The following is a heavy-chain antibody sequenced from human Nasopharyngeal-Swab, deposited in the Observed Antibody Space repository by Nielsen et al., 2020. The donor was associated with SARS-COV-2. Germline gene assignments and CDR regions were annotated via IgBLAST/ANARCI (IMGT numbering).Heavy chain of an antibody. CDR2: IYYSGST. CDR1: GVSISSYY. V-gene: IGHV4-59*12. CDR3: ARWRTVTTIFYYGMDV. Sequence: SETLSLTCTVSGVSISSYYRSWIRQPPGKGLEWVGYIYYSGSTNYNPSLKSRVTISVDTSKNQFSLKLSSVTAADTAVYYCARWRTVTTIFYYGMDVWGQGTTVTVSS. D-gene: IGHD4-11*01. J-gene: IGHJ6*02.